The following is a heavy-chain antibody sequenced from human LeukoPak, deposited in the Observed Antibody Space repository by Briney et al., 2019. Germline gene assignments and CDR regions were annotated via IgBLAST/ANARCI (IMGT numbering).Heavy chain of an antibody. CDR1: GYSISSGYY. Sequence: SETLSLTCTVSGYSISSGYYWGWIRQPPGKGLEWIGSIYHSGSTYYNPSLKSRVTISVDTSKNQLSLKLSSVTAADTAMYYCAREDAVSSDDAFDLWGQGTMVTVS. CDR2: IYHSGST. D-gene: IGHD6-19*01. V-gene: IGHV4-38-2*02. J-gene: IGHJ3*01. CDR3: AREDAVSSDDAFDL.